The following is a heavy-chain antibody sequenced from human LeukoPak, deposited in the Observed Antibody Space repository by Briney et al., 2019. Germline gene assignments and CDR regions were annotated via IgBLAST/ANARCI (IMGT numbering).Heavy chain of an antibody. D-gene: IGHD3-3*01. CDR3: ARVEESASFDP. V-gene: IGHV3-21*01. CDR1: GITFSSYS. CDR2: ISRSSSYI. J-gene: IGHJ5*02. Sequence: PGGSLRLSCVASGITFSSYSMNWVRQAPGKGLEWVSSISRSSSYIYYADSVKGRFTISRDNAKNSLYLQMNSLRAEDTAVYYCARVEESASFDPWGQGTLVTVSS.